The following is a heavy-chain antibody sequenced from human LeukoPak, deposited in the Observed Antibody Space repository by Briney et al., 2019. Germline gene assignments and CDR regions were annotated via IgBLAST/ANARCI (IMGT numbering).Heavy chain of an antibody. Sequence: GASVKVSCKASGYTLTSYDINWVRQATGQGLEWMGWMNPNSGNTGYAQKFQGRVTMTRNTSVSTAYMELSSLRSEDTAVYYCARGLEWFNWFDPWGQGTLVTVSS. D-gene: IGHD3-3*01. CDR1: GYTLTSYD. CDR2: MNPNSGNT. CDR3: ARGLEWFNWFDP. J-gene: IGHJ5*02. V-gene: IGHV1-8*01.